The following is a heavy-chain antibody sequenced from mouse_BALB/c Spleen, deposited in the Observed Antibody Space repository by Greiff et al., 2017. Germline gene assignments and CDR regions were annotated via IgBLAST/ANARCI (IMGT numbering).Heavy chain of an antibody. J-gene: IGHJ3*01. V-gene: IGHV2-9*02. Sequence: QVHVKQSGPGLVAPSQSLSITCTVSGFSLTSYGVHWVRQPPGKGLEWLGVIWAGGSTNYNSALMSRLSISKDNSKSQVFLKMNSLQTDDTAMYYCARENYGSSYPWFAYWGQGTLVTVSA. D-gene: IGHD1-1*01. CDR1: GFSLTSYG. CDR2: IWAGGST. CDR3: ARENYGSSYPWFAY.